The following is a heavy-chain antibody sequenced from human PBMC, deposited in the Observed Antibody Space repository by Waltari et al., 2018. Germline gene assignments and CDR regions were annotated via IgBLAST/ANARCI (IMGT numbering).Heavy chain of an antibody. V-gene: IGHV1-69*04. D-gene: IGHD3-16*01. CDR3: AREEEPPGGGDLGGYYYGMDV. CDR2: IIPSLGIA. CDR1: GGPFSSYA. Sequence: QVQLVQSGAEVKKPGSSVKVSCKASGGPFSSYAISWVRPAPGPGLGWMGRIIPSLGIANYAQKFQGRVTITADKSTSTAYMELSSLRSEDTAVYYCAREEEPPGGGDLGGYYYGMDVWGQGTTVTVSS. J-gene: IGHJ6*02.